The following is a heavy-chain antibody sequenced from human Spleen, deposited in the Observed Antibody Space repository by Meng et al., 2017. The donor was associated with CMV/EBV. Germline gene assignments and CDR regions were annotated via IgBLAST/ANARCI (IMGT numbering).Heavy chain of an antibody. Sequence: CAASGFSFSSYAMHWVRQAPGKGLEWVAVVSYDESSKFYADSVKGRFTISRDNSKNTLYLQMNSLRAEDAAVYYCASGVGPTIEGDYWGQGTLVTVSS. J-gene: IGHJ4*02. D-gene: IGHD1-26*01. CDR2: VSYDESSK. V-gene: IGHV3-30-3*01. CDR3: ASGVGPTIEGDY. CDR1: GFSFSSYA.